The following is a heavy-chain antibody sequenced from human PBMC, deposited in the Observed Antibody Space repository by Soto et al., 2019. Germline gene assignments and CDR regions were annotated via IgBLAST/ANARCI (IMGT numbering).Heavy chain of an antibody. V-gene: IGHV3-49*04. CDR2: IRSKAYGGTT. D-gene: IGHD3-22*01. Sequence: LRLSCTASGFTFGDYAMSWVRQAPGKGLEWVGFIRSKAYGGTTEYAASVKGRFTISRDDSKSIAYLQMNSLKTEDTAVYYCTRGPVGYYDSSGYGYWGQGTLVTVSS. J-gene: IGHJ4*02. CDR3: TRGPVGYYDSSGYGY. CDR1: GFTFGDYA.